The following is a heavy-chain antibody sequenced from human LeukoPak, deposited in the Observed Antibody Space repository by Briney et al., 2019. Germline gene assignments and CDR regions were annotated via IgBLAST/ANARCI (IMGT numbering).Heavy chain of an antibody. D-gene: IGHD3-10*01. CDR1: GYTFTGYY. Sequence: PRASVKVSCKASGYTFTGYYIHWVRRAPGQGLEWMGWINPNSGGTNYAQKFQGRVTMTRDTSIRTAYMELSRLRSDDTAMYYCARYYIEGRCFDYWGQGTLVTVSS. V-gene: IGHV1-2*02. CDR2: INPNSGGT. CDR3: ARYYIEGRCFDY. J-gene: IGHJ4*02.